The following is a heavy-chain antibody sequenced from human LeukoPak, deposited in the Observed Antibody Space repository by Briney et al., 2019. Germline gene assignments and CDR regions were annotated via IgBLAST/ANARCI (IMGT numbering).Heavy chain of an antibody. CDR2: ISGSGGST. CDR1: GFTFSSYA. V-gene: IGHV3-23*01. CDR3: AKAGDWRGYFDC. Sequence: GGSLRLSCAASGFTFSSYAMSWVRQAPGKGLEWVSAISGSGGSTYYADSVKGRFTISRDNSKNTLYLQMNSLRAEDTAVYYFAKAGDWRGYFDCGGQEPWSPSPQ. J-gene: IGHJ4*01. D-gene: IGHD3/OR15-3a*01.